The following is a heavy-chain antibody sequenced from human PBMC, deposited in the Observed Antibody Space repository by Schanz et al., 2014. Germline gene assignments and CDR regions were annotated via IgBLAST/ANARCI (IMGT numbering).Heavy chain of an antibody. J-gene: IGHJ4*02. CDR2: ISGSGGST. CDR1: GFTVSSNY. V-gene: IGHV3-23*01. Sequence: EVHLLESGGGLVQPGGSLRLSCAASGFTVSSNYMSWVRQAPGKGLEWVSAISGSGGSTYYADSVKGRFTISRDNGKNSLYLQMDSLRAEDTAVYYCARDLISSGWYGWGQGTLVTVSS. D-gene: IGHD6-19*01. CDR3: ARDLISSGWYG.